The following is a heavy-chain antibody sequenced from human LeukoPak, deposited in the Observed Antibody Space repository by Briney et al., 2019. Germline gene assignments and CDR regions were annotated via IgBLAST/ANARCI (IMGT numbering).Heavy chain of an antibody. CDR1: GYTLTELS. Sequence: ASVKVSCKVSGYTLTELSMHWVRQAPGKGLEWMGGFDPEDGETIYAQKFQGRVTMTEDTSTDTAYMELSSLRSEDTAVYYCGISSQYQLLPIAGLSLRFDPWGQGTLVTVSS. D-gene: IGHD2-2*01. V-gene: IGHV1-24*01. CDR3: GISSQYQLLPIAGLSLRFDP. J-gene: IGHJ5*02. CDR2: FDPEDGET.